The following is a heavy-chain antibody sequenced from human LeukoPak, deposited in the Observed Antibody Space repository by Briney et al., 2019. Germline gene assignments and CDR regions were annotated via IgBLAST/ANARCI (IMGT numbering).Heavy chain of an antibody. V-gene: IGHV4-59*08. J-gene: IGHJ3*02. Sequence: SETLSLTCTVSGGSISSYYWSWIRQPPGKGLEWIGYIYYSGSTNYNPSLKSRVTISVDTSKNQFSLKLSSVTAADTAVYYCARRIKVGADAFDIWGQGTMVTVSS. D-gene: IGHD1-26*01. CDR1: GGSISSYY. CDR2: IYYSGST. CDR3: ARRIKVGADAFDI.